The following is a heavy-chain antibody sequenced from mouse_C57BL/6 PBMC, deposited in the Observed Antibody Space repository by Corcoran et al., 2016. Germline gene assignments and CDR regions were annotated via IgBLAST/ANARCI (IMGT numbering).Heavy chain of an antibody. D-gene: IGHD1-1*01. CDR2: INTYSGVP. J-gene: IGHJ3*01. Sequence: QIQLVQSGPELKKPGETVKISCKASGYTFTTYGMSWVKQAPGKGLKWMGWINTYSGVPTYADDFKGRFAFSLETSASTAYLQINNLKNEDTATYFCARSSSYSWFAYWGQGTLVTVSA. CDR3: ARSSSYSWFAY. V-gene: IGHV9-3*01. CDR1: GYTFTTYG.